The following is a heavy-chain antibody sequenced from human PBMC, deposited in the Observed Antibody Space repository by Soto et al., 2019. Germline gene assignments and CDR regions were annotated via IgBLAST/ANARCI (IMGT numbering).Heavy chain of an antibody. CDR1: GYSISSGYY. CDR3: VGIDY. V-gene: IGHV4-38-2*01. CDR2: IYHSGST. Sequence: SETLSLTCAVSGYSISSGYYWGWIRQPPGKGLEWIGSIYHSGSTYYNPSLKSRVTISVDTSKNQFSLKLSSVTAADTAVYYCVGIDYWGQGTLVTVSS. J-gene: IGHJ4*02. D-gene: IGHD7-27*01.